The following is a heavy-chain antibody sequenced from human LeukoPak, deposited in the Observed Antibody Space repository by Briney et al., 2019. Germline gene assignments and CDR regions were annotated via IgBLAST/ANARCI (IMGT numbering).Heavy chain of an antibody. J-gene: IGHJ4*02. CDR1: GYTFTNYT. CDR3: ARGFDY. Sequence: SVKVSCKASGYTFTNYTINWVRLAPGQGLEWMGGIIPIFGTANYAQKFQGRVTITADESTSTAYMELSSLRSEDTAVYYCARGFDYWGQGTLVTVSS. CDR2: IIPIFGTA. V-gene: IGHV1-69*13.